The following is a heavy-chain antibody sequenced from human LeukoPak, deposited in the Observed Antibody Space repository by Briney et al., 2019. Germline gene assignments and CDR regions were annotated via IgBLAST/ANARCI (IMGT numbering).Heavy chain of an antibody. CDR1: GYSFTSYW. Sequence: PGGSLRLSWKGSGYSFTSYWIGWVRHMPGKGMEWMGIIYPGDSDTRYSPSFQGQVTISADKPISTAYLQWSSLKASDTAMYYCARCPPDYDFWSGYYTDWGQGTLVTVSS. CDR2: IYPGDSDT. V-gene: IGHV5-51*04. D-gene: IGHD3-3*01. J-gene: IGHJ4*02. CDR3: ARCPPDYDFWSGYYTD.